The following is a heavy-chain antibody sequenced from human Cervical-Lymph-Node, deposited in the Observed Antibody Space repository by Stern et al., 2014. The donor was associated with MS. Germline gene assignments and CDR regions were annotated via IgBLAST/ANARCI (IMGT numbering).Heavy chain of an antibody. CDR3: AGDFVDTAMITRSDYLDS. D-gene: IGHD5-18*01. Sequence: QVQLVQSGSELKEPGASVKVSCKASGYTLTNYPMNWVRQAPGQGLEWMGWINTNTGNSTYAHGFTGRFVFSLDTSVRTAYLCISSLKAEDTAVYYCAGDFVDTAMITRSDYLDSWGQGTLVTVSS. CDR2: INTNTGNS. J-gene: IGHJ4*02. CDR1: GYTLTNYP. V-gene: IGHV7-4-1*02.